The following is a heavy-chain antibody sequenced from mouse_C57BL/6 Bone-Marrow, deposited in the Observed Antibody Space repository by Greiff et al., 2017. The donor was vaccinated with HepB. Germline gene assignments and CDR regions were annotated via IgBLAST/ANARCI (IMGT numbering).Heavy chain of an antibody. Sequence: EVKLVESGPELVKPGDSVKISCKASGYSFTGYFMNWVMQSHGKSLEWIGRINPYNGDTFYNQKFKGKATLTVDKSSSTAHMELRSLTSEDSAVYYCAISITTVVAFDYWGQGTTLTVSS. CDR2: INPYNGDT. CDR1: GYSFTGYF. CDR3: AISITTVVAFDY. J-gene: IGHJ2*01. D-gene: IGHD1-1*01. V-gene: IGHV1-20*01.